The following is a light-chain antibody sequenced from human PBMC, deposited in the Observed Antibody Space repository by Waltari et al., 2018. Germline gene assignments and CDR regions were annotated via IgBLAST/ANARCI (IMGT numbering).Light chain of an antibody. CDR3: CSYATRNTPVA. CDR2: EVN. Sequence: QSALTQPASVAGPPGQAITLSCTGSSSEARSYDLVSGYQQYPGKAPKFIIYEVNKRPSGVSDRFSGSKSGNTASLTISGLQPEDEADYPCCSYATRNTPVAFGGGTKVTLL. CDR1: SSEARSYDL. V-gene: IGLV2-23*02. J-gene: IGLJ2*01.